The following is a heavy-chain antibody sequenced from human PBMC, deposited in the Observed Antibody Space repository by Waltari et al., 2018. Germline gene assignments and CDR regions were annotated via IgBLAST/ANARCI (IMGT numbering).Heavy chain of an antibody. Sequence: QVQLVQSGAEVKKPGASVKVSCKASGYTFTSYAMHWVRQAPGQRLEWMGWINAGNGNTKYSQKFQGRVTITADESTSTAYMELSSLRSEDTAVYYCARVRSWYEGFDYWGQGTLVTVSS. CDR2: INAGNGNT. CDR1: GYTFTSYA. CDR3: ARVRSWYEGFDY. D-gene: IGHD6-13*01. J-gene: IGHJ4*02. V-gene: IGHV1-3*01.